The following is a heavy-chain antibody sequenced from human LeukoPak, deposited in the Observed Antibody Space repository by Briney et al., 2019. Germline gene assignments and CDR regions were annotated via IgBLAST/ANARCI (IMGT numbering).Heavy chain of an antibody. CDR3: ARGLSYYDFWSGYQDLYYFNY. Sequence: SETLSLTCTVSGGSISSHYWSWIRQPPGKGLEWIGSIYYSGSTNYNPSLKSRVTISVDTSKNQFSLKLSSVTAADTAVYYCARGLSYYDFWSGYQDLYYFNYWGQGTLVTVSS. V-gene: IGHV4-59*11. CDR1: GGSISSHY. D-gene: IGHD3-3*01. CDR2: IYYSGST. J-gene: IGHJ4*02.